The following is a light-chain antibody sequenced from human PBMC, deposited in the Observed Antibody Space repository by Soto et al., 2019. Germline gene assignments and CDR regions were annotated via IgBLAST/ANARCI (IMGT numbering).Light chain of an antibody. J-gene: IGKJ4*01. V-gene: IGKV1-39*01. Sequence: DIQMTQSPASLAASLGDRVTITCRASQSISSYLNWYQQKPGKAPKLLIYAASSLQSGVPSRFSGSGSGTDFTLTISSLQPEDFETYYCQQSYSNLLTFGGGTKVDIK. CDR2: AAS. CDR3: QQSYSNLLT. CDR1: QSISSY.